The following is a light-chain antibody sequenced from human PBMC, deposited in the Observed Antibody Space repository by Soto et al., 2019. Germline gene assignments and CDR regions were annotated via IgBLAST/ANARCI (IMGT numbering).Light chain of an antibody. CDR2: GVT. CDR1: SSDVGGYNY. J-gene: IGLJ3*02. CDR3: SSYAGSTWV. V-gene: IGLV2-8*01. Sequence: QSALTQPPSASGSPGQSVTISCIGTSSDVGGYNYVSWYQQHPGKAPKLMIYGVTKRPSGVPDRFCGSRSGTTASLTVSGLQADDEADYYCSSYAGSTWVFGGGTKLTVL.